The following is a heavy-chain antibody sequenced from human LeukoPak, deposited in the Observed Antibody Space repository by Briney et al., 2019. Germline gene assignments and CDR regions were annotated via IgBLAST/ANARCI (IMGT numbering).Heavy chain of an antibody. Sequence: SETLSLTCAVYGGSFSGYYWSWIRQPPGKGLEWIGEINHSGSTNYNPSLKSRVTISVDTSKNQFSLKLSSVTAADTAVYYCARANSSSSRWFDPWGQGTLVTVSS. CDR1: GGSFSGYY. J-gene: IGHJ5*02. V-gene: IGHV4-34*01. D-gene: IGHD6-6*01. CDR2: INHSGST. CDR3: ARANSSSSRWFDP.